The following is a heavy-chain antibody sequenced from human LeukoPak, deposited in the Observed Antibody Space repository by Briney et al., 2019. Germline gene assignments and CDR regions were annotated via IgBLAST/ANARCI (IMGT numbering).Heavy chain of an antibody. V-gene: IGHV3-21*01. CDR2: ISSSSSYI. J-gene: IGHJ6*02. CDR1: GFTFSSYS. Sequence: GGSLRLSCAASGFTFSSYSMNWVRQAPGKGLEWVSSISSSSSYIYYADSVEGRFTISRDNAKNSLYLQMNSLRAEDTAVYYCARDGFRDYYDSSGSSWYYYYGMDVWGQGTTVTVSS. CDR3: ARDGFRDYYDSSGSSWYYYYGMDV. D-gene: IGHD3-22*01.